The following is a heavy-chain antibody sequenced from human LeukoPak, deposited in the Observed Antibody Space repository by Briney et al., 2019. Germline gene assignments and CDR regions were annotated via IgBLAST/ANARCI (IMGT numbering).Heavy chain of an antibody. CDR2: IKQDGSEK. J-gene: IGHJ6*02. D-gene: IGHD3-3*01. Sequence: PGGSLRLSCAASGFTFSSYWMSWVRQAPGKGLEWVANIKQDGSEKYYVDSVKGRFTISRDNSKNTLYLQMNSLRAEDTAVYYCAREVVTIFGVVIKGPYYYYGMDVWGQGTTVTVSS. V-gene: IGHV3-7*01. CDR1: GFTFSSYW. CDR3: AREVVTIFGVVIKGPYYYYGMDV.